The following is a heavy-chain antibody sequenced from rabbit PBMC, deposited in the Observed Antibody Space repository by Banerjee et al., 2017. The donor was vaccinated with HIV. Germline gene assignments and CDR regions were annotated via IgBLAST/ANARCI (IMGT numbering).Heavy chain of an antibody. Sequence: QEQLKESGGGLVQPGGSLKLSCKASGFDFSSYYMSWVRQAPGKGLEWIGYIDPVFGSTYYASWAKGRFTISKTSSTTVTLQMTSLTAADTATYFCARGDLWGPGTLVTVS. CDR1: GFDFSSYYM. J-gene: IGHJ4*01. CDR3: ARGDL. V-gene: IGHV1S45*01. CDR2: IDPVFGST.